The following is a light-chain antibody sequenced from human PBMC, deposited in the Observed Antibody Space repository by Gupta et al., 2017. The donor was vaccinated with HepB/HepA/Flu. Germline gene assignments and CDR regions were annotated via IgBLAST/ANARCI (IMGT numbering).Light chain of an antibody. CDR2: DVS. CDR3: SSYTSSSTLG. CDR1: SSDVGGYNY. V-gene: IGLV2-14*01. J-gene: IGLJ2*01. Sequence: QSALTQPAPVSGSPGQSITISCTGTSSDVGGYNYVSWYQQHPGKAPKLMIYDVSNRPSGVSNRFSGSKPGNTASLTSSGLQAEDEADYYCSSYTSSSTLGFGGGTKLTVL.